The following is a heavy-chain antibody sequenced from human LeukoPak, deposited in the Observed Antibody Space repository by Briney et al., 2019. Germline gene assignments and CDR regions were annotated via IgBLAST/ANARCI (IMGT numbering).Heavy chain of an antibody. D-gene: IGHD3-22*01. CDR2: IYSGGST. V-gene: IGHV3-53*01. Sequence: GGSLRLSCAASGFTVSSDYMSWVRQAPGKGLEWVSVIYSGGSTYYADSVKGRFTISRDNSKNTLYLQMNSLRAEDTAVYYCASGQTPYTYYDSSGPFDYWGQGTLVTVSS. CDR3: ASGQTPYTYYDSSGPFDY. J-gene: IGHJ4*02. CDR1: GFTVSSDY.